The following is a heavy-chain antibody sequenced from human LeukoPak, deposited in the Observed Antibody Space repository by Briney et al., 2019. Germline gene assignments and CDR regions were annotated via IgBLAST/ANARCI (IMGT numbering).Heavy chain of an antibody. CDR3: ATPPYCSSTSCHDY. D-gene: IGHD2-2*01. CDR1: GYTLTELS. V-gene: IGHV1-24*01. CDR2: FDPEDGET. J-gene: IGHJ4*02. Sequence: GSVKVSCKVSGYTLTELSMHWVRQAPGKGLEWMGGFDPEDGETIYAQKFQGRVTMTEDTSADTAYMELSSLRSEDTAVYYCATPPYCSSTSCHDYWGQGTLVTVSS.